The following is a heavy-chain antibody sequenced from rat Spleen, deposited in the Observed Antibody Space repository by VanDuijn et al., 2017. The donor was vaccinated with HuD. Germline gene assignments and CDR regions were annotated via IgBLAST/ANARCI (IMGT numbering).Heavy chain of an antibody. J-gene: IGHJ2*01. D-gene: IGHD4-3*01. V-gene: IGHV5-58*01. CDR3: AVSGYGY. CDR2: ISNTGGNT. Sequence: EVQLVETGGDLVQPGRSLKLSCVASGFTFSSYWMYWIRQAPGKGLEWIASISNTGGNTYYADSVRGRFTISRYNAENTIYLQMNSLRSEDTATYYCAVSGYGYWGRGVMVTVSS. CDR1: GFTFSSYW.